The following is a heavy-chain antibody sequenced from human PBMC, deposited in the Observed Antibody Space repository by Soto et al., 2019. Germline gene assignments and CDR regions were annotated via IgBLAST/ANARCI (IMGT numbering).Heavy chain of an antibody. CDR1: GGSFSGYY. J-gene: IGHJ5*02. V-gene: IGHV4-34*01. Sequence: PSETLSLTCAVYGGSFSGYYWSWIRQPPGKGLEWIGEINHSGSTNYNPSLKSRVTISVDTSKNQFSLKLSSVTAADTAVYYCARAGISSSSSLNWFDPWGQGTLVTVSS. CDR3: ARAGISSSSSLNWFDP. D-gene: IGHD6-13*01. CDR2: INHSGST.